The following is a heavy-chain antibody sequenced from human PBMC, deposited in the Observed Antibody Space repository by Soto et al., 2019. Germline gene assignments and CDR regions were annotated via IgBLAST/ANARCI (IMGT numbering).Heavy chain of an antibody. CDR1: VFTFSRYS. J-gene: IGHJ5*02. V-gene: IGHV3-23*01. CDR2: VSGGGSSK. D-gene: IGHD3-16*01. Sequence: SLRLTCAASVFTFSRYSMTWFRQAPGKGLEWVSSVSGGGSSKYYADSVRGRFTISRDNSRNTLYLQMSSLRAEDTALYFCAKDLPGGFFPPFFDTWGQGILVPVSS. CDR3: AKDLPGGFFPPFFDT.